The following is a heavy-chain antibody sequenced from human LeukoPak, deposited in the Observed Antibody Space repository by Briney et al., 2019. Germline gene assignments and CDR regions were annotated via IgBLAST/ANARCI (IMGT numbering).Heavy chain of an antibody. CDR3: ARDREYQLQFDL. CDR2: INPSGGST. Sequence: ASVKVSCKASGYTFTSYYMHWVRQAPGQGLEWMGIINPSGGSTSYAQKFQGGVTMTRDMSTSTVYMELSSLRSEDTAVYYCARDREYQLQFDLWGRGTLVTVSS. CDR1: GYTFTSYY. V-gene: IGHV1-46*01. D-gene: IGHD2-2*01. J-gene: IGHJ2*01.